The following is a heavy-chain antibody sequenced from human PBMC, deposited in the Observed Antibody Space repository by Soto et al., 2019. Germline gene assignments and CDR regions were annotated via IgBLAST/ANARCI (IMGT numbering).Heavy chain of an antibody. CDR2: MSHNGSNQ. Sequence: GGTLSLSCAAPGFSISIYSLHWVRQPPGKGLEWVAVMSHNGSNQYYADSVKGRFTISRDTSKNTLYMHMTSLRADDTAVYYCATGANFYYDTSRYWGQGTLVTVSS. V-gene: IGHV3-30-3*01. CDR3: ATGANFYYDTSRY. D-gene: IGHD3-22*01. CDR1: GFSISIYS. J-gene: IGHJ4*02.